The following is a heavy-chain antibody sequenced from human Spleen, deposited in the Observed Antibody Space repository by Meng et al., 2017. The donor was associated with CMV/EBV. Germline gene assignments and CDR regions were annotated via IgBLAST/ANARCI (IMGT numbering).Heavy chain of an antibody. V-gene: IGHV3-74*01. Sequence: GESLKISCGASEFTFSSYWMSWVRQAPGKGLVWVSRINSDGSSTSYADSVKGRFTISRDNAKNTLYLQMNSLRAEDTAVYYCARGPDCSSTSCYEPSIDYWGQGTLVTVS. CDR3: ARGPDCSSTSCYEPSIDY. CDR2: INSDGSST. CDR1: EFTFSSYW. J-gene: IGHJ4*02. D-gene: IGHD2-2*01.